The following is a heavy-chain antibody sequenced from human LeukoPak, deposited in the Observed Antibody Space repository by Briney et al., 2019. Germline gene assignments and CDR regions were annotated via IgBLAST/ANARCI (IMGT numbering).Heavy chain of an antibody. CDR2: IKREGSEK. J-gene: IGHJ6*02. CDR1: GFTLNSYW. D-gene: IGHD2-15*01. Sequence: GVSVRLSCAASGFTLNSYWMRGLPQAPGKGRVGVANIKREGSEKYYVGSVKGRFTISRDNAKNSLYLQMNSLRAEDTAVYYCARLTQGIAATYHYYYGMDVWGQGTRVTVSS. CDR3: ARLTQGIAATYHYYYGMDV. V-gene: IGHV3-7*01.